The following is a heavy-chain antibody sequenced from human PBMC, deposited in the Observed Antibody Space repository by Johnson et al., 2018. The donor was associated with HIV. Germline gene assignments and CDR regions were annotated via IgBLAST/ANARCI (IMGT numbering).Heavy chain of an antibody. J-gene: IGHJ3*01. CDR1: GFTFSSYA. CDR3: AKDPGAHGDSGRYVFDV. Sequence: VQLVESGGGLVKPGGSLRLSCAASGFTFSSYAMHWVRQAPGKGLEWVSSIGGSGTNKYYADSVTGRFTISRDNSKNAPYLHMNGLRPEDTAVYLCAKDPGAHGDSGRYVFDVWGQGTMVTVSS. CDR2: IGGSGTNK. D-gene: IGHD2-21*01. V-gene: IGHV3-23*04.